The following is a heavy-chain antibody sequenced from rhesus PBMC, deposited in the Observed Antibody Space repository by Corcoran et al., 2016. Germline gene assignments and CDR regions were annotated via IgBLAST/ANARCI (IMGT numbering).Heavy chain of an antibody. CDR3: ARGGTRFDV. CDR1: GGSISSSNW. Sequence: QLQLQESGPGLVKPSETLSLTCAVSGGSISSSNWWSWIRQPSGKGLEWIGRISGSGGSTSDHPSLKIRVTISKDTSKNQFSLKLSSVTAADTAVYYCARGGTRFDVWGQGVLVTVSS. CDR2: ISGSGGST. J-gene: IGHJ5-1*01. V-gene: IGHV4-57*02. D-gene: IGHD5-42*01.